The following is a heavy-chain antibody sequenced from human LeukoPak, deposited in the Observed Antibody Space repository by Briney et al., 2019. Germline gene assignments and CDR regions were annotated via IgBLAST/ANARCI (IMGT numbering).Heavy chain of an antibody. D-gene: IGHD1-26*01. CDR1: GDSISSTSYY. V-gene: IGHV4-39*01. CDR2: IYYSGRT. Sequence: PSETLSLTCTVSGDSISSTSYYWGWIRQPPGKGLEWIGTIYYSGRTYYNPSLKSRVTIFVDTAKNQVSLKLSSVTAADTAVYYCARTSGSYRAEYFQHWGQGTLVTVSS. J-gene: IGHJ1*01. CDR3: ARTSGSYRAEYFQH.